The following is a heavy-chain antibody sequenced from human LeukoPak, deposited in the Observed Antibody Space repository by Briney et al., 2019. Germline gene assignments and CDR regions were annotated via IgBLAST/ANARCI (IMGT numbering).Heavy chain of an antibody. CDR1: GGSISSGGYF. CDR3: ASGEPRYSSRIVVGDN. D-gene: IGHD3-22*01. V-gene: IGHV4-31*03. CDR2: IYYSGST. J-gene: IGHJ4*02. Sequence: MASETLSLTCTVSGGSISSGGYFWSWIRQHPGKGLEWIGYIYYSGSTYYNPSLKSRGTISVDTSKNQFSLKLSSVTAADTAVYYCASGEPRYSSRIVVGDNWGQGTLVTVSS.